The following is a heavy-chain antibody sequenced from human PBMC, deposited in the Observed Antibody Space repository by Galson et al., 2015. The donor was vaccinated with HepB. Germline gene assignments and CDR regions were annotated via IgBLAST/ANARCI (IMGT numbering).Heavy chain of an antibody. CDR2: FDPEDGKR. J-gene: IGHJ4*02. V-gene: IGHV1-24*01. Sequence: SVKVSCKVSGYTLIGLSMHWVRQAPGKGLEWMGGFDPEDGKRTYAQKFQGRVTMTEDTSIDTAYMELSSLRSEDTAVFYCATGRTTGTLYYFDYWGQGTLVTVSS. D-gene: IGHD1-7*01. CDR3: ATGRTTGTLYYFDY. CDR1: GYTLIGLS.